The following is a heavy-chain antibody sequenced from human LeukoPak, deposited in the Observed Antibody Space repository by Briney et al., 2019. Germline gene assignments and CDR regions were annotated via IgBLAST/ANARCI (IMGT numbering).Heavy chain of an antibody. CDR2: ISDGGSTT. J-gene: IGHJ4*02. V-gene: IGHV3-74*01. CDR3: ASDFWSGYYFDY. D-gene: IGHD3-3*01. Sequence: GGSLRLSCAASGFTFSSYWMHWVRQAPGKGLVWVSRISDGGSTTTYADSVKGRFTISRDNAKNTLYLQMNGLRAEDTAVYYCASDFWSGYYFDYWGQGTLVTVSS. CDR1: GFTFSSYW.